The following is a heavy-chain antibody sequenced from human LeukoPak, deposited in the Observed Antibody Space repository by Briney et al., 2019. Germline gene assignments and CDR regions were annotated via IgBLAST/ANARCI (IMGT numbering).Heavy chain of an antibody. J-gene: IGHJ4*02. V-gene: IGHV3-9*01. CDR2: ISRNSGSI. CDR1: GFNFDDYA. Sequence: GRSLRLSCAVSGFNFDDYAMHWVRQAPGKGLEWVSGISRNSGSIGYADSVKGRFTISRDNSKNSLYLQLHSLRAEDTALYYCAKDLGSGWYGGVNYYDYWGPGTLVTVSS. D-gene: IGHD6-19*01. CDR3: AKDLGSGWYGGVNYYDY.